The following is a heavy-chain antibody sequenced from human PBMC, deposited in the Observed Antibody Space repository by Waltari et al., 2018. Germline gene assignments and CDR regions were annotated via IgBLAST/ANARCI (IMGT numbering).Heavy chain of an antibody. D-gene: IGHD3-22*01. J-gene: IGHJ4*02. CDR1: GGSFSGYY. CDR3: ARGGGPSGYYFDY. Sequence: QVQLQQWGAGLLKPSETLSLTCAVYGGSFSGYYWTWIRQPPGKGLEWIGEINQRRSNNYNPSLKSRVTVSVDTAKNQVSRELSSVTAADTAIYFCARGGGPSGYYFDYWGQGTLVTVSS. V-gene: IGHV4-34*01. CDR2: INQRRSN.